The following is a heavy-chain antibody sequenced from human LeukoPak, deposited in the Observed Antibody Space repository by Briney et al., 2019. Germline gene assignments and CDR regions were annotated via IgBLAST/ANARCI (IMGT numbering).Heavy chain of an antibody. CDR2: IIPIFGTA. CDR3: AREWELRPHNWFDP. CDR1: GGTFSSYA. Sequence: ASVKVSCKGSGGTFSSYAISWVRQAPGQGLEWMGGIIPIFGTANYAQKFQGRVTITADESTSTAYMELSSLRSEDTAVYYCAREWELRPHNWFDPWGQGTLVTVSS. V-gene: IGHV1-69*13. J-gene: IGHJ5*02. D-gene: IGHD1-26*01.